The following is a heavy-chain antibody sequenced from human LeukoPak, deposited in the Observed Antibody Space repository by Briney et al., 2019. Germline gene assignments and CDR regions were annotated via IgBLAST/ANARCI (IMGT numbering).Heavy chain of an antibody. CDR3: ASTGRDGYRYWYFDL. V-gene: IGHV4-4*09. CDR1: GGPISSYY. D-gene: IGHD5-24*01. CDR2: IYTSGST. Sequence: SETLSLTCTVSGGPISSYYWSRIRQPPGKGLEWIGYIYTSGSTNYNPSLKSRVTISVDTSKNQFSLKLSSVTAADTAVYYCASTGRDGYRYWYFDLWGRGTLVTVSS. J-gene: IGHJ2*01.